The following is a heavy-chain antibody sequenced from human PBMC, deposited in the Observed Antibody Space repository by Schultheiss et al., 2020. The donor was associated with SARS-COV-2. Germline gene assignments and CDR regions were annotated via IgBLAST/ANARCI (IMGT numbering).Heavy chain of an antibody. CDR1: GYTFTSYD. Sequence: ASVKVSCKASGYTFTSYDINWVRQATGQGLEWMGWMNPNSGNTGYAQKFQGRVTMTRNTSISTAYMEMSSLRSEDTAVYYCARLGHFWNDYYYYGMDVWGQGGRVSV. V-gene: IGHV1-8*01. CDR3: ARLGHFWNDYYYYGMDV. D-gene: IGHD3-3*02. J-gene: IGHJ6*02. CDR2: MNPNSGNT.